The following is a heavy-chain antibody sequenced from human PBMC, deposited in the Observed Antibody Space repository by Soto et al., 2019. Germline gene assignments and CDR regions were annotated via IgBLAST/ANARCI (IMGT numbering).Heavy chain of an antibody. D-gene: IGHD5-18*01. V-gene: IGHV4-59*01. J-gene: IGHJ5*02. CDR2: IYYSGST. Sequence: TSETLSLTCTVSGGSISSYYWSWIRQPPGKGLERIGYIYYSGSTNYNPSLKSRVTISVDTSKNQFSLKLSSVTAADTAVYYCARAGGGYSYQGSLFDPWGQGTLVTVSS. CDR3: ARAGGGYSYQGSLFDP. CDR1: GGSISSYY.